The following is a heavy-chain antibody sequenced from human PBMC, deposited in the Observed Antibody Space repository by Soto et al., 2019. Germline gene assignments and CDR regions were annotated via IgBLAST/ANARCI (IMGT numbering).Heavy chain of an antibody. CDR1: GFSFRNYG. CDR2: IIGNGDTA. CDR3: AKDYDYGDSLPFDC. V-gene: IGHV3-23*01. J-gene: IGHJ4*02. D-gene: IGHD4-17*01. Sequence: EVQLLEAGGGLVQPGGSLRLSCAASGFSFRNYGMSWVRQAPGKGLEWLSAIIGNGDTAYYADSVRGRFTISRDNSKNTLYLQLNDLGAEDTAIYYCAKDYDYGDSLPFDCWGQGTRVTVSS.